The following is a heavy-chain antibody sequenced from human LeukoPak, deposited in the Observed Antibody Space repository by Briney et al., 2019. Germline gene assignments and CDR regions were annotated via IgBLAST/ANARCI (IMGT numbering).Heavy chain of an antibody. CDR3: ARDLMLSYYAIFGWFDP. D-gene: IGHD3-9*01. J-gene: IGHJ5*02. CDR2: ISYDGSNK. CDR1: GFTFSSYA. V-gene: IGHV3-30*04. Sequence: GGPLRLSCAASGFTFSSYAMHWVRQAPGKGLEGVAVISYDGSNKYYADSVKGRFTISRDNSKNTLYLQMNCIRAEDTAVYYCARDLMLSYYAIFGWFDPWGQGTLVTVSS.